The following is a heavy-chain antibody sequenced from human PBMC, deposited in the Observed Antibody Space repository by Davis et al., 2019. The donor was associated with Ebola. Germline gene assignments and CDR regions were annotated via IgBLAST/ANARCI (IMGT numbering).Heavy chain of an antibody. CDR2: IDHSGST. CDR1: GGSFSGYF. CDR3: ARASVVISANFDS. V-gene: IGHV4-34*01. D-gene: IGHD2-21*01. Sequence: MPSETLSLTCGVSGGSFSGYFWTWIRQAPGKGLGWIGEIDHSGSTTYNPSLKSRITISLDTSRNQFSLRMYSVTAADTATYFCARASVVISANFDSWGQGTLVRVSP. J-gene: IGHJ5*01.